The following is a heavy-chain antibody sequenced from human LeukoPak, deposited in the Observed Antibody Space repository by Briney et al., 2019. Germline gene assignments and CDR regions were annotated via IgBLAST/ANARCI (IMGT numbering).Heavy chain of an antibody. D-gene: IGHD6-19*01. CDR3: AKDSKVAGFYDAFDI. J-gene: IGHJ3*02. Sequence: RSLGLSCAASGFTFDDYAMHWVRQAPGKGLEWVSGISWNSGSIGYADSVKGRFTISRDNAKNSLYLQMNSLRAEDTALYYCAKDSKVAGFYDAFDIWGQGTMVTVSS. CDR2: ISWNSGSI. CDR1: GFTFDDYA. V-gene: IGHV3-9*01.